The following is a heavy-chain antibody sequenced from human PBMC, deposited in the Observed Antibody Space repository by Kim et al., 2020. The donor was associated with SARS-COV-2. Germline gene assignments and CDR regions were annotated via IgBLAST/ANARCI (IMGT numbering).Heavy chain of an antibody. CDR2: IGSSGGDT. J-gene: IGHJ3*02. D-gene: IGHD1-1*01. CDR1: GFTFSSYT. Sequence: GGSLRLSCAASGFTFSSYTMTWVRQAPGQGLEWVSSIGSSGGDTYYTDSVKGRFTISRDSAKNSLYLQMNSLRAEDTAMYYCARDHDCLPRVAFDIWGQG. V-gene: IGHV3-21*01. CDR3: ARDHDCLPRVAFDI.